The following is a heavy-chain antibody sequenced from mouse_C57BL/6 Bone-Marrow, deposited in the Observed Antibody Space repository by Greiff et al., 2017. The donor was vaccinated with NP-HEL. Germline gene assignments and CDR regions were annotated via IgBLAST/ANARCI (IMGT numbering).Heavy chain of an antibody. CDR2: IYPGAGDT. CDR1: GYAFSSSW. CDR3: AVAKSYVWFAY. Sequence: QVQLKESGPELVKPGASVKISCKASGYAFSSSWMNWVKQRPGKGLEWIGRIYPGAGDTNYNGKFKGKATLTADKSSSTAYMQLSSLTSEDSAVYFCAVAKSYVWFAYWGQGTLVTVSA. V-gene: IGHV1-82*01. J-gene: IGHJ3*01. D-gene: IGHD1-1*01.